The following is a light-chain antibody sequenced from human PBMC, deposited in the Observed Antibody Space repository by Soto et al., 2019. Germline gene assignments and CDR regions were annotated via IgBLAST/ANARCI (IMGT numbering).Light chain of an antibody. CDR1: QSVSSD. Sequence: EIVMTQSPATLSVSPGERATLSCRASQSVSSDIAWYQQRPGQAPRLLMYDVSTRATGIPARFSGGGSGREFTLTMSSLQSEDFAVYYCQQSSNWPWTFGQGTKVAIK. V-gene: IGKV3-15*01. CDR2: DVS. J-gene: IGKJ1*01. CDR3: QQSSNWPWT.